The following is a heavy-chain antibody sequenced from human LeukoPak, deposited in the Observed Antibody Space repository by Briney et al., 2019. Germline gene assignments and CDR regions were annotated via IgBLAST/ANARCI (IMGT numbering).Heavy chain of an antibody. J-gene: IGHJ4*02. V-gene: IGHV4-30-4*01. Sequence: SQTLSLTCTVSGGSISSGDYYWSWIRQPPGQGLEWIGYIYYSGSTYYNPSLKSRVTISVDTSKNQFSLKLSSVTAADTAVYYCARGVLSLANFDYWGQGTLVTVSS. D-gene: IGHD3-16*02. CDR3: ARGVLSLANFDY. CDR2: IYYSGST. CDR1: GGSISSGDYY.